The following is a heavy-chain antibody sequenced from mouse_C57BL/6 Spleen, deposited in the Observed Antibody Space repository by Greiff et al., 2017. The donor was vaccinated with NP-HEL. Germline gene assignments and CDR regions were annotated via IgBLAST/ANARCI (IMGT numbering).Heavy chain of an antibody. Sequence: EVQLVESGPGLVKPSQSLSLTCSVTGYSITSGYYWNWIRQFPGNKLEWMGYISYDGSNNYNPSLNNRISITRDTSKNQFFLKLNSVTTEDTATYYCARGVYDYIFDYWGQGTTLTVSS. D-gene: IGHD2-4*01. V-gene: IGHV3-6*01. CDR2: ISYDGSN. J-gene: IGHJ2*01. CDR3: ARGVYDYIFDY. CDR1: GYSITSGYY.